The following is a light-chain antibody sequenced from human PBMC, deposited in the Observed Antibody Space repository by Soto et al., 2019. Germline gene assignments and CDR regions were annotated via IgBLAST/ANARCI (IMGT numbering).Light chain of an antibody. J-gene: IGKJ5*01. CDR2: GAS. Sequence: EIVLTQSPGILSLSPGERATLSCRASQTVSSNYLAWCQQRPGQAPRLLIYGASTRAAGIPDRFSGSGPGTDFTLTITRIEPEDSAVYFCQQYTGPPTTVGQGTRLEIK. V-gene: IGKV3-20*01. CDR3: QQYTGPPTT. CDR1: QTVSSNY.